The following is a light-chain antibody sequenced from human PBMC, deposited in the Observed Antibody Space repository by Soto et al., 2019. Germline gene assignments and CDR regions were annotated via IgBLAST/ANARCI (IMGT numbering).Light chain of an antibody. CDR1: QDISST. CDR3: QQFDSYPYT. V-gene: IGKV1-13*02. Sequence: AIQLTQSPSSLSASVRDRVTITCRASQDISSTLAWYQQKPGKAPKLLIYDASSLQSGVPSRFSGSGSGTDFTLTIGSLQPEDFATHYCQQFDSYPYTFGQGTKLEIK. CDR2: DAS. J-gene: IGKJ2*01.